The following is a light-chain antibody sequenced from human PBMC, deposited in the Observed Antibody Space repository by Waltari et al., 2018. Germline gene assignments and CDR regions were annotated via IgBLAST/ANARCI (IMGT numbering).Light chain of an antibody. CDR2: DNN. Sequence: QSGLTQPPSASGAPGQRVTISCSGSSSNIGSYYVYWYQFPGTAPKLLIHDNNQRPSGVPDRFSGSKSGTSASLAISGLRSEEEADYYCAVWDDSLSGVVFGGGTKLTVL. CDR3: AVWDDSLSGVV. V-gene: IGLV1-47*02. J-gene: IGLJ3*02. CDR1: SSNIGSYY.